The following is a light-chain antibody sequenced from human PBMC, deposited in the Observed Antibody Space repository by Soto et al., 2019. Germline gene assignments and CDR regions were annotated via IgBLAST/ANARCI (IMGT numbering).Light chain of an antibody. Sequence: QSVLTQHRSVSWSPGQAVTLSCTVTSSDIGGYNYVSWYQQHPGKAPKLMIYDVIKRPSGVPDRFSGSKSGNTASLTIYGLQAEDEADYYCCSYAGSYTHVFGTGTKVTVL. CDR3: CSYAGSYTHV. CDR2: DVI. V-gene: IGLV2-11*01. J-gene: IGLJ1*01. CDR1: SSDIGGYNY.